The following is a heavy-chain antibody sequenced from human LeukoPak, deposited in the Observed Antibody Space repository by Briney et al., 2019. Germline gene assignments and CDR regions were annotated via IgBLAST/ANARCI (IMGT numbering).Heavy chain of an antibody. D-gene: IGHD2-15*01. CDR2: INPSGGST. CDR3: ARAHGYCSGGSCYRSPYYYYYMDV. J-gene: IGHJ6*03. CDR1: GYTFTSYY. V-gene: IGHV1-46*01. Sequence: ASVKVSCMASGYTFTSYYMHWVRQAPGQGLEWMGIINPSGGSTSYAQKFQGRVTMTRDMSTSTVYMELSSLRSEDTAVYYCARAHGYCSGGSCYRSPYYYYYMDVWGKGTTVTVSS.